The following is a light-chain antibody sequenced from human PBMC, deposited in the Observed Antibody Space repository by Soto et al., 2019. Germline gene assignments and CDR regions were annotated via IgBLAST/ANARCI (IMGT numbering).Light chain of an antibody. CDR2: DAS. J-gene: IGKJ1*01. CDR1: QTITSW. CDR3: QQHNSYPWT. V-gene: IGKV1-5*01. Sequence: DIRITHSPSTLSASVGDRVTISFRASQTITSWLAWYQQKPGKAPKLLIYDASSLESGVPSRFSGSGSGTEFTLTISSLQPDAFATYYCQQHNSYPWTFGQGTKVDIK.